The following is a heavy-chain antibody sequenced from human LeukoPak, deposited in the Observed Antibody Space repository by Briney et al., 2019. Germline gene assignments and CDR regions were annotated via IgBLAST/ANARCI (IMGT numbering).Heavy chain of an antibody. CDR1: GYTFTGYY. CDR3: ARDAIIGYSYNWFDP. CDR2: INPNSGGT. D-gene: IGHD5-18*01. Sequence: ASVKVSCKASGYTFTGYYMHWVRQAPGRGLEWMGWINPNSGGTNYAQKFQRRVTMTRDTSISTAYMELSRLRSDDTAVYYCARDAIIGYSYNWFDPWGQGTLVTVSS. V-gene: IGHV1-2*02. J-gene: IGHJ5*02.